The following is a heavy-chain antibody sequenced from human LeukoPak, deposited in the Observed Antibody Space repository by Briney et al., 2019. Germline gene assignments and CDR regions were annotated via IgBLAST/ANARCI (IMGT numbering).Heavy chain of an antibody. V-gene: IGHV4-59*08. CDR3: ARRRYSYGSYYFDY. D-gene: IGHD5-18*01. Sequence: SETLSLTCTVSGGSISSYYWSWIRQPPGKGLEWIGYIHYSGSTNYNPSLKTRVTISLDTSKKQFSLKLTSVTAADTAVYYCARRRYSYGSYYFDYWGQGTLVTVSS. CDR2: IHYSGST. CDR1: GGSISSYY. J-gene: IGHJ4*02.